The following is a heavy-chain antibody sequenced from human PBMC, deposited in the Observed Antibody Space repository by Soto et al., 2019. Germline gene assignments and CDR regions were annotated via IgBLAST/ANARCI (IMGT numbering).Heavy chain of an antibody. Sequence: GGSLRLSCAASGFTFSSYGMHWVRQAPGKGLEWVSYISSSSSTIYYADSVKGRFTISRDNAKNSLYLQMNSLRAEDTAVYYCARDLLVTVAGDHDAFDIWGQGTMVTVSS. CDR3: ARDLLVTVAGDHDAFDI. CDR2: ISSSSSTI. J-gene: IGHJ3*02. V-gene: IGHV3-48*01. CDR1: GFTFSSYG. D-gene: IGHD6-19*01.